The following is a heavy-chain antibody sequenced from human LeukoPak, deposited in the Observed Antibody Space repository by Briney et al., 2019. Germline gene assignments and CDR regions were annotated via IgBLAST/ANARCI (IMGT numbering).Heavy chain of an antibody. CDR3: ARAHPDSVGSYDC. V-gene: IGHV3-21*01. Sequence: PGGSLRLSCAASGFTFSNYSMNWVRQAPGKGLEWVSLISSSSSYIYYADSVKGRFTISRDNAKNSLYLQMNSLRAEDTAVYYCARAHPDSVGSYDCWGQGTLVTVSS. CDR1: GFTFSNYS. CDR2: ISSSSSYI. D-gene: IGHD3-10*01. J-gene: IGHJ4*02.